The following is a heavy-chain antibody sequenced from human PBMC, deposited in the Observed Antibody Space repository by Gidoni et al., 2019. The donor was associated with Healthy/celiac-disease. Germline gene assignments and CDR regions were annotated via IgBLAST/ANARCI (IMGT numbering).Heavy chain of an antibody. D-gene: IGHD1-26*01. J-gene: IGHJ6*03. CDR1: RFTFSSYA. CDR2: ISYDGSNK. Sequence: QVQLVESGGGVVQPGRSLRLSCAASRFTFSSYAMHWVRQAPGKGLEWVAVISYDGSNKYYADSVKGRFTISRDNSKNTLYLQMNSLRAEDTAVYYCARGGGSYYYYYMDVWGKGTTVTVSS. V-gene: IGHV3-30*04. CDR3: ARGGGSYYYYYMDV.